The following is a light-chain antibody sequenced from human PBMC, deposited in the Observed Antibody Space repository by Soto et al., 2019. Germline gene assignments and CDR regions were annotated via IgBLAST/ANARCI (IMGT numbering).Light chain of an antibody. J-gene: IGKJ5*01. Sequence: EIVLTQSPATLSLSPGERATLSCRASQSVSHYLAWYQQKPGQAPRLLIYDASNRATGVPARFSGSGSGTDFTLTISSLDPEDFAVYYCQQRSNWPPFTFGQGTRLEIK. CDR3: QQRSNWPPFT. CDR1: QSVSHY. V-gene: IGKV3-11*01. CDR2: DAS.